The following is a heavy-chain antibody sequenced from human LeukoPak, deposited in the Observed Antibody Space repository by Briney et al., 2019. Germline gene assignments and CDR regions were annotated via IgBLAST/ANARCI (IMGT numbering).Heavy chain of an antibody. CDR1: GFTSSNYG. J-gene: IGHJ4*02. CDR3: ARTGDSHY. Sequence: RGSLRLSFVASGFTSSNYGMGWGPPAPGKGLAWVANIKQDGSEKYYVDSVKGRFTLSRDTAKNSLYLQMISLRPEDTAVYYCARTGDSHYWGQGTLVTVSS. D-gene: IGHD7-27*01. V-gene: IGHV3-7*03. CDR2: IKQDGSEK.